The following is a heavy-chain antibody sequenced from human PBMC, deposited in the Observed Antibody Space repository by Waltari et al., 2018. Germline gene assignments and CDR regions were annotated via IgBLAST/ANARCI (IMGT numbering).Heavy chain of an antibody. CDR2: IYHSGST. D-gene: IGHD6-6*01. CDR1: GYSIRSGYY. CDR3: ARHPEQLVGYWYFDL. V-gene: IGHV4-38-2*01. J-gene: IGHJ2*01. Sequence: QVQLQESGPGLVKPSETLSLTCDVSGYSIRSGYYWGWIRQPPGKGLEWIGSIYHSGSTYQNPSLKNRLTISLDTSKNQFSLKLSSVTAADTAVFYCARHPEQLVGYWYFDLWGRGTLVTVSS.